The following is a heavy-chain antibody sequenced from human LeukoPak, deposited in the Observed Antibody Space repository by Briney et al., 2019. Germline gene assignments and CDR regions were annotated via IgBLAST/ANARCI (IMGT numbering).Heavy chain of an antibody. D-gene: IGHD5-18*01. J-gene: IGHJ4*02. CDR2: ISYDGSNK. V-gene: IGHV3-30*18. Sequence: PGGSLRLSCAASGFTFSSYGMHWVRQAPGKGLEWVAVISYDGSNKYYADSVKGRFTISRDNSKNTLYLQMNSLRAEDTAVYYCAKDPGGRGHSYIAWGQGTLVTVS. CDR1: GFTFSSYG. CDR3: AKDPGGRGHSYIA.